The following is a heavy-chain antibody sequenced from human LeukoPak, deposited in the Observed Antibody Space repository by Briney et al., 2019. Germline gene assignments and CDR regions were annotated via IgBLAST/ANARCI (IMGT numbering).Heavy chain of an antibody. V-gene: IGHV3-21*01. CDR1: GFTFSSYA. CDR3: ARFETCTSTTCDDTFDI. Sequence: PGGSLRLSCAASGFTFSSYAVSWVRQAPGKGLEWVSSISSRGSSIYYADSVKGRFTISRDNAKNSLYLQMNSLRAEDTAVYYCARFETCTSTTCDDTFDIWGQGTMVTVSS. D-gene: IGHD2-2*01. J-gene: IGHJ3*02. CDR2: ISSRGSSI.